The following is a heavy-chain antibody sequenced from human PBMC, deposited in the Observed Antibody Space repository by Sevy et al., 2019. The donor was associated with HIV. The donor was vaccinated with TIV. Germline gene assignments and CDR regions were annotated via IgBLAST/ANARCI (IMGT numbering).Heavy chain of an antibody. CDR1: GGSISNYY. Sequence: SETLSLTCTVSGGSISNYYWSWIRQPPGKGLEWIGYINYSGTANYNPSLKSRVTISVDTSKNQFSLKLNSVTAADTAVYYCAREIIGYGSGHFFDYWGQGSLVTVSS. CDR3: AREIIGYGSGHFFDY. J-gene: IGHJ4*02. V-gene: IGHV4-59*13. CDR2: INYSGTA. D-gene: IGHD3-10*01.